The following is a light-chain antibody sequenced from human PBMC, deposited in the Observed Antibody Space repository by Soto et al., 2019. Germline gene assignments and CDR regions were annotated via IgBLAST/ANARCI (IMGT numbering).Light chain of an antibody. Sequence: QSVLTQPPSVSEAPRQRVTISCSGSRSNIGDNAVNWYQQLPGKAPKLLIYYDDLLPSGVSDRCSGSKSGTSASLAISGLQSEDEADYYCAAWDDSLNGVVFGGGTKLTVL. CDR2: YDD. CDR3: AAWDDSLNGVV. CDR1: RSNIGDNA. V-gene: IGLV1-36*01. J-gene: IGLJ2*01.